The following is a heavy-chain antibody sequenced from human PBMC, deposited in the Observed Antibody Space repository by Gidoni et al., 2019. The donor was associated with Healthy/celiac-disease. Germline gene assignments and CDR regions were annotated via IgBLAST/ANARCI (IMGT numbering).Heavy chain of an antibody. CDR3: LRDPSLEYGVR. CDR1: GFIFSSYS. CDR2: ITPDGDSI. J-gene: IGHJ1*01. D-gene: IGHD3-10*01. Sequence: VQLGESGGGLVQPGGSLRLSCEASGFIFSSYSMHWVRQAPGKGLEHVSRITPDGDSIYYAKSVEGRFTTSRDNSKQTLYLQMDSLKAEDMAVYFCLRDPSLEYGVRWGQGTLVTVSS. V-gene: IGHV3-64*01.